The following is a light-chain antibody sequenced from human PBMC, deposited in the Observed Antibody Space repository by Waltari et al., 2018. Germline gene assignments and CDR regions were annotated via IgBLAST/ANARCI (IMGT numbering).Light chain of an antibody. CDR3: QSYDSSHWV. CDR1: NANTGAASD. V-gene: IGLV1-40*01. Sequence: QSVLTQPPSVSGAPGQRVTISCPGSNANTGAASDVHWYQHLPGTAPKLLIYGNSNRPSGVPDRFSGSKSGTSASLAITGLQADDEANYYCQSYDSSHWVFGGGTKLTVL. J-gene: IGLJ3*02. CDR2: GNS.